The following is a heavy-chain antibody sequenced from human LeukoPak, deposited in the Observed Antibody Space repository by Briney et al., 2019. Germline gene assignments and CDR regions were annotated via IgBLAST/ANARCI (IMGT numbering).Heavy chain of an antibody. J-gene: IGHJ5*02. CDR1: GFTFSNYA. CDR3: AKLSTESALGWFDP. V-gene: IGHV3-23*01. CDR2: ISGSGGST. Sequence: PGGSLRLSCVTSGFTFSNYAMTWVRQAPGKGLEWVSAISGSGGSTYYADSVKGRFTISRDNSKNTLYLQMNSLRAEDTAVYYCAKLSTESALGWFDPWGQGTLVTVSS.